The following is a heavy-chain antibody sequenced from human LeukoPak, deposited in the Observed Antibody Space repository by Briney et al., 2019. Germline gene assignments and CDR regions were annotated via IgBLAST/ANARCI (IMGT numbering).Heavy chain of an antibody. Sequence: ASETLSLTCAVYGGSFSGYYWSWIRQTPGKGLEWIGEIKHSGSTNYNPSLKSRVTISVDTSKNQFSLKLSSVTAADTAVYYCAREGRGLGRTLDYWGQGTLVTVSS. D-gene: IGHD1-14*01. CDR3: AREGRGLGRTLDY. V-gene: IGHV4-34*01. CDR1: GGSFSGYY. CDR2: IKHSGST. J-gene: IGHJ4*02.